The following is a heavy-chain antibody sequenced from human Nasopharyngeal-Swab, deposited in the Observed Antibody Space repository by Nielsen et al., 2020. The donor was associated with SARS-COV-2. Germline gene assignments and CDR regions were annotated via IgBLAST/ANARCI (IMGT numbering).Heavy chain of an antibody. CDR3: ARGRGSGSYFVKYYFDY. CDR1: GGSISSDY. J-gene: IGHJ4*02. Sequence: SETLSLTCTVSGGSISSDYWSWIRQPPGKGLEWIGYIYYIGSTNYNPSLNSRVTISVDTSKNQFSLKLSSVTAADTAVYYCARGRGSGSYFVKYYFDYWGQGTLVTVSS. V-gene: IGHV4-59*12. D-gene: IGHD1-26*01. CDR2: IYYIGST.